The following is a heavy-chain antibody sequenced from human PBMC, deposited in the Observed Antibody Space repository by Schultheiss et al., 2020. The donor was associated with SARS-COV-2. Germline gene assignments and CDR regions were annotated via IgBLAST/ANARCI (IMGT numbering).Heavy chain of an antibody. D-gene: IGHD4-17*01. CDR3: ARNYDGDLYYFDY. CDR1: GFTFSSYA. CDR2: ISYDGSNK. J-gene: IGHJ4*02. V-gene: IGHV3-30*01. Sequence: GGSLRLSCAASGFTFSSYAMHWVRQAPGKGLEWVAVISYDGSNKYYADSVKGRFTISRDNSKNTLYLQMNSLRAEDTAVYYCARNYDGDLYYFDYWGQGTLVTVSS.